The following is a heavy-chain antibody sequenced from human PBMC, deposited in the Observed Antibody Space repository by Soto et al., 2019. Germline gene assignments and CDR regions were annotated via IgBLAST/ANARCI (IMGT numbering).Heavy chain of an antibody. CDR2: ISGSGGTT. V-gene: IGHV3-23*01. D-gene: IGHD6-13*01. CDR3: AKDQAAGGTISRYFQY. CDR1: GFSFSTYA. J-gene: IGHJ1*01. Sequence: EVQLLESGGGLVQPEGSLRLSCAASGFSFSTYAMSWVRQAPGKGLEWVSGISGSGGTTYYADSVKGRFTISRDNSKITLYRQVNSLRAEDTAVYYCAKDQAAGGTISRYFQYWGQGTLVTVSS.